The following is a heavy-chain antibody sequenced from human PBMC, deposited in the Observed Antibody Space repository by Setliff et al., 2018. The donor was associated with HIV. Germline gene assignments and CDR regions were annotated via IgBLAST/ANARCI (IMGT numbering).Heavy chain of an antibody. CDR2: INHHKHT. CDR3: AGQDLAEVRWYYMDY. Sequence: PSETLSLTCVVYGGSFGGYYWSWIRQPPGKGLEWIGEINHHKHTNYNPSLKSRVTLSIDSSKNLFSLKLNSLTAADTAVYYCAGQDLAEVRWYYMDYWGQGALVTISS. CDR1: GGSFGGYY. V-gene: IGHV4-34*01. J-gene: IGHJ4*02. D-gene: IGHD2-15*01.